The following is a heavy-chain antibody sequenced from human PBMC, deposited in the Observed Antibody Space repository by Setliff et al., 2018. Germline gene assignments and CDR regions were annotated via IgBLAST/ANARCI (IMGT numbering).Heavy chain of an antibody. Sequence: LRLSCAASGFTFTSYAMSWVRQAPGKGLEWVSAISGGGTITYYADSVKGRFTISRDNSKNTLYLQMNSLRAEDTAVYYCAKEGDYYGSGSRVFDYWGQGTLVTVSS. CDR2: ISGGGTIT. CDR1: GFTFTSYA. CDR3: AKEGDYYGSGSRVFDY. J-gene: IGHJ4*02. D-gene: IGHD3-10*01. V-gene: IGHV3-23*01.